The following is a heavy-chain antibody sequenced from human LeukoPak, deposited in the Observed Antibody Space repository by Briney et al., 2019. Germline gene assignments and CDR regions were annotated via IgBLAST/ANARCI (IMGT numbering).Heavy chain of an antibody. D-gene: IGHD6-13*01. CDR1: GFTVSGNY. CDR3: AKVLYSSSPPLGFDI. J-gene: IGHJ3*02. V-gene: IGHV3-23*01. Sequence: PGGSLRLSCAASGFTVSGNYMSWVRQAPGKGLEWVSAISGSGGSTYYADSVKGRFTISRDNSKNTLYLQMNSLRAEDTAVYYCAKVLYSSSPPLGFDIWGQGTMVTVSS. CDR2: ISGSGGST.